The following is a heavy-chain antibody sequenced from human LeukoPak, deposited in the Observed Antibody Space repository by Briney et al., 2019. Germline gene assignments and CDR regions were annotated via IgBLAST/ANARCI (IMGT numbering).Heavy chain of an antibody. D-gene: IGHD2-21*01. CDR1: GGSFSGYY. CDR2: VYYSGST. Sequence: SETLSLTCAVYGGSFSGYYWSWIRQPPGKGLDWIGYVYYSGSTYYNPSLKSRVTISVDTSKNQFSLRLSSVTAADTAVYYCATHYSNWFGPWGQGTPVTVSS. J-gene: IGHJ5*02. CDR3: ATHYSNWFGP. V-gene: IGHV4-59*01.